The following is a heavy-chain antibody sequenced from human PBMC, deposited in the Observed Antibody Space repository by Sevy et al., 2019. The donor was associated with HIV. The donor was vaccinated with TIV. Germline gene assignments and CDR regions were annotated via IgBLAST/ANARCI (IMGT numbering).Heavy chain of an antibody. Sequence: GGSLRLSCAASGFTFSSYGMHWVRQAPGKGLEWVAVISYDGSNKYYADSVKGRFTISRDNSKNTLYLQMNSLRAEDMAVYYCAKDAAVAAPYYYYYYGMDVWGQGTTVTVSS. V-gene: IGHV3-30*18. J-gene: IGHJ6*02. CDR2: ISYDGSNK. CDR3: AKDAAVAAPYYYYYYGMDV. D-gene: IGHD6-19*01. CDR1: GFTFSSYG.